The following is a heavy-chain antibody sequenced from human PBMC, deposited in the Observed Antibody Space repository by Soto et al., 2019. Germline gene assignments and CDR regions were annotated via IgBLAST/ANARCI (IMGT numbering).Heavy chain of an antibody. V-gene: IGHV3-23*01. CDR3: AKGQRQWLVLGYYYYGMDV. CDR2: ISGSGGIT. J-gene: IGHJ6*02. CDR1: GFTFSSYA. Sequence: PGGSLRLSCAASGFTFSSYAMSCVRQAPGKGLEGVSAISGSGGITYYADSVNGRFTISRDNSKNTLYLQMNSLRAEDTAVYYCAKGQRQWLVLGYYYYGMDVWGQGTKVTVSS. D-gene: IGHD6-19*01.